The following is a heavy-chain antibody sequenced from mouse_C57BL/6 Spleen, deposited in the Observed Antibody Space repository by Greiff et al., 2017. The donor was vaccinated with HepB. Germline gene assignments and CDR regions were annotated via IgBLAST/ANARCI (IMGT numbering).Heavy chain of an antibody. Sequence: QVQLQQSGPELVKPGASVKISCKASGYAFSSSWMNWVKQRPGKGLEWIGRIYPGDGDTNYNGKFKGKATLTADKSSSTAYMQLSSLTSEDSAVYVCARPRPSYCGSSYGYFDVWGTGTTVTVSS. D-gene: IGHD1-1*01. CDR3: ARPRPSYCGSSYGYFDV. V-gene: IGHV1-82*01. CDR1: GYAFSSSW. J-gene: IGHJ1*03. CDR2: IYPGDGDT.